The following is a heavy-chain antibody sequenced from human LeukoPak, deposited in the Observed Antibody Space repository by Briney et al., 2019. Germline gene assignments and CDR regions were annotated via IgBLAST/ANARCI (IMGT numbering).Heavy chain of an antibody. CDR3: AKDRDLTGDRKPGYFDC. D-gene: IGHD7-27*01. CDR2: ISGSGGST. V-gene: IGHV3-23*01. J-gene: IGHJ4*02. Sequence: GGSLGLSCAASGFTLSSFAMSWVRQAPGKGLEWVSAISGSGGSTYYTDSVKGRFTISRDNSKNTLYLQMNSLRADDTAVYYCAKDRDLTGDRKPGYFDCWGRGTLVTVSS. CDR1: GFTLSSFA.